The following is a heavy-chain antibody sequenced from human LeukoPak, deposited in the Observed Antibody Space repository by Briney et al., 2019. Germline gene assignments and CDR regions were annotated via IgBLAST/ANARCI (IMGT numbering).Heavy chain of an antibody. CDR3: ARDRSLSGMDV. V-gene: IGHV1-69*04. Sequence: SVKVSCKASGGTFSSYAISWVRQAPGQGLEWMGRIIPILGIANYAQKFQGRVTITADKSTSTAYMELSSLRSEDTAVYYCARDRSLSGMDVWGQGTTVTVSS. CDR2: IIPILGIA. CDR1: GGTFSSYA. J-gene: IGHJ6*02. D-gene: IGHD2-15*01.